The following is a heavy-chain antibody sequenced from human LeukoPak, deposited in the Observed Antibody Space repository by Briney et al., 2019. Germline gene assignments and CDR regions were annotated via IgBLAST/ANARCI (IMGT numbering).Heavy chain of an antibody. V-gene: IGHV3-23*01. CDR3: ANFYCSGGSCYS. CDR2: ISGSGGST. Sequence: GGSLRLSCAASGFTFSSYAMSWVRQAPGKGLEWVSAISGSGGSTYYADSVKGRFTFSRDNSKNTLYLQMNSLRAEDTAVYYCANFYCSGGSCYSWGQGTLVTVSS. J-gene: IGHJ4*02. D-gene: IGHD2-15*01. CDR1: GFTFSSYA.